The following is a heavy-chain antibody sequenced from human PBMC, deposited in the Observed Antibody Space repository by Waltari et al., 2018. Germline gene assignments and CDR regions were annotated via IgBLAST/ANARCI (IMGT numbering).Heavy chain of an antibody. D-gene: IGHD2-21*02. CDR2: IYYSGST. CDR1: GGSISSSSYY. J-gene: IGHJ4*02. CDR3: ARHPDFKAGDSFDY. V-gene: IGHV4-39*01. Sequence: QLQLQESGPGLVKPSETLSLTCTVSGGSISSSSYYWGWIRQPPGKGLEWIGIIYYSGSTYYNPSLKSRVTISVDTSKNQFSLKLSSVTAADTAVYYCARHPDFKAGDSFDYWGQGTLVTVSS.